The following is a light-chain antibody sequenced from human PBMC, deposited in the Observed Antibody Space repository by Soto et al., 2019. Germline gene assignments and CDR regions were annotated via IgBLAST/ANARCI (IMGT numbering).Light chain of an antibody. Sequence: EIVLTQSPATLSLSPGERATLSFSASQSVSSSYLAWYQQKPGQAPRLLIYGASNRATGIPARFSGSGSGTDFTLTISSLEPEDFAVYYCQQRSNWPPITFGQGTRLEIK. J-gene: IGKJ5*01. CDR2: GAS. CDR3: QQRSNWPPIT. CDR1: QSVSSSY. V-gene: IGKV3-11*01.